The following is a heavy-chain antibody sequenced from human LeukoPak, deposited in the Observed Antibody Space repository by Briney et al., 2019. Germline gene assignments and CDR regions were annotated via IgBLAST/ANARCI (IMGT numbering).Heavy chain of an antibody. CDR3: ARDITPTVTRGPRFDY. V-gene: IGHV1-69*04. Sequence: SVKVSCKASGGTFSSYAISWVRQAPGQGLEWMGRIIPILGIANYAQKFQGRVTITADKSTSTAYMELRSLRSEDTAVYYCARDITPTVTRGPRFDYWGQGTLVTVSS. CDR1: GGTFSSYA. CDR2: IIPILGIA. J-gene: IGHJ4*02. D-gene: IGHD4-17*01.